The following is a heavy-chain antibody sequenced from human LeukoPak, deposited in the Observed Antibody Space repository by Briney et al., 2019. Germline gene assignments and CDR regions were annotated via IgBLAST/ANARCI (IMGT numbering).Heavy chain of an antibody. CDR2: IIPIFGTA. Sequence: ASVKVSCKASGYTFSNYGFSWVRQAPGQGLEWMGGIIPIFGTANYAQKFQGRVTITADKSTSTAYMELSSLRSEDTAVYYCARVGVSSGWYDNYWYFDLWGRGTLVTVSS. CDR3: ARVGVSSGWYDNYWYFDL. J-gene: IGHJ2*01. CDR1: GYTFSNYG. D-gene: IGHD6-19*01. V-gene: IGHV1-69*06.